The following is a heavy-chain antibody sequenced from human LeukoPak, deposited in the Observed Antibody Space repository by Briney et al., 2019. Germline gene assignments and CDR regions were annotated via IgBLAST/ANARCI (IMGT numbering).Heavy chain of an antibody. V-gene: IGHV3-33*01. J-gene: IGHJ3*02. CDR3: ARVTAEYCGGDCRVGAFDI. Sequence: GGSLRLSCAASGFTFSSYGMHWVRQAPGKGLEWVAVIWYDGSNKYYADSVKGRFTISRDNSKNTLYLQMNSLRAEDTAVYYCARVTAEYCGGDCRVGAFDIWGQGTMVTVSS. CDR2: IWYDGSNK. CDR1: GFTFSSYG. D-gene: IGHD2-21*02.